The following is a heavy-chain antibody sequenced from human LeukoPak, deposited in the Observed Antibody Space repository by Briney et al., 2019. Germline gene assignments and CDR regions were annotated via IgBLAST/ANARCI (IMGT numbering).Heavy chain of an antibody. V-gene: IGHV3-7*03. CDR2: IKQGGREE. J-gene: IGHJ5*01. CDR3: ARDNGGWFDS. Sequence: GGSLRLSCVASEFIFSDYWMSWVRQAPGKGLEWVANIKQGGREEKYVGSVKGRFAISGDDAKSTLYLQMDSLSGGDTAVYYCARDNGGWFDSWGRGTLVTVSS. D-gene: IGHD3-10*01. CDR1: EFIFSDYW.